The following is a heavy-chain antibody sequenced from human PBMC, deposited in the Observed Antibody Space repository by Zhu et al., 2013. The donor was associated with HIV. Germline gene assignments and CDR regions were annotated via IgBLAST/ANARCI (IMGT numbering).Heavy chain of an antibody. J-gene: IGHJ4*02. Sequence: QVQLVQSGAEVKKPGASVKVSCKASGYTFTGYYMHWVRQAPGQGLEWMGIINPSGGSTSYAQKFQGRVTMTRDTSTSTVYMELSSLRSEDTAVYYCARDLGYCSSTSCSWTFEYWGQGTLVTVSS. CDR3: ARDLGYCSSTSCSWTFEY. CDR2: INPSGGST. V-gene: IGHV1-46*01. D-gene: IGHD2-2*01. CDR1: GYTFTGYY.